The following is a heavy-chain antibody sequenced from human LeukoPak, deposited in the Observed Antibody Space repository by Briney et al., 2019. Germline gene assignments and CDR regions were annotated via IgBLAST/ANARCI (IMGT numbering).Heavy chain of an antibody. CDR1: GGSISSGDYY. V-gene: IGHV4-30-4*08. Sequence: SQTLSLTCTVSGGSISSGDYYWSWIRQPPGKGLEWIGYIYYSGSTYYNPSLKSRVTISVDTSKNQFSLKLSSVTAADTAVYYCASSRRSARLQFGYWGQGILVTVSS. CDR3: ASSRRSARLQFGY. D-gene: IGHD4-11*01. CDR2: IYYSGST. J-gene: IGHJ4*02.